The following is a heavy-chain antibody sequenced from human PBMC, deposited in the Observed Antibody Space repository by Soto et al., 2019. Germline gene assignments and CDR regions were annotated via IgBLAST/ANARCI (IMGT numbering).Heavy chain of an antibody. CDR3: TCGGTRGNYVVDI. J-gene: IGHJ3*02. V-gene: IGHV3-23*01. CDR2: LTGSGGST. CDR1: GFTFSSYA. Sequence: DVQLLESGGGLVQPGGSLRLSCAASGFTFSSYAMSWVRQAPGKGLAWVSSLTGSGGSTYYADSVKGRFTISRDNSRDTLYLQMNSLRAEETAVYYRTCGGTRGNYVVDIWGQGTLVTVSS. D-gene: IGHD3-10*02.